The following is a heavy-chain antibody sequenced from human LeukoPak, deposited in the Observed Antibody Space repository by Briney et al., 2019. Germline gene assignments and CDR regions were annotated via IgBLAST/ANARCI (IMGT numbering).Heavy chain of an antibody. J-gene: IGHJ6*02. V-gene: IGHV1-18*01. CDR3: ARDDYGDYGHYYGMDV. D-gene: IGHD4-17*01. Sequence: ASVKVSCKASAYTFTSYGITWVRQAPGQGLEWMGWISAYNGNTNYAQKVQGRVTMTTDTSTSTAYMELRSLRSDDTAVYYCARDDYGDYGHYYGMDVWGQRTTVTVSS. CDR1: AYTFTSYG. CDR2: ISAYNGNT.